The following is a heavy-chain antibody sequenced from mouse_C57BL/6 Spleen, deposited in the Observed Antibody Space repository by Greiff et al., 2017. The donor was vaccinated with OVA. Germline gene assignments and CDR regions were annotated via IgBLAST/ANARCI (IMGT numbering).Heavy chain of an antibody. V-gene: IGHV3-6*01. CDR2: ISYDGSN. CDR3: AREWDVAWFAY. CDR1: GYSITSGYY. Sequence: EVQLQESGPGLVKPSQSLSLTCSVTGYSITSGYYWTWIRQFPGNKLEWMGYISYDGSNNYNPSLKNRISITRDTSKNQFFLKLNSVTTEDTATYYCAREWDVAWFAYWGQGTLVTVSA. D-gene: IGHD4-1*01. J-gene: IGHJ3*01.